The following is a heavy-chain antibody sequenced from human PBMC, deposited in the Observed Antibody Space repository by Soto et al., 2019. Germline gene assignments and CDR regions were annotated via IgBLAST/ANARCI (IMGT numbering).Heavy chain of an antibody. J-gene: IGHJ5*02. Sequence: QLQLQESGPGLVKPSETLSLTCTVSGGSISSSSYYWGWIRQPPGKGLEWIGSIYYSGSTYYNPSLKSRVTISVDTSKNQFSLKLSSVTAADTAVYYCARHRFPYSSPGWFDPWGQGTLVTVSS. CDR3: ARHRFPYSSPGWFDP. D-gene: IGHD6-13*01. CDR1: GGSISSSSYY. CDR2: IYYSGST. V-gene: IGHV4-39*01.